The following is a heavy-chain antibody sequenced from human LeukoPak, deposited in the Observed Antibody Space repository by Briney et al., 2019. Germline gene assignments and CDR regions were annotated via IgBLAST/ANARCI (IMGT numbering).Heavy chain of an antibody. Sequence: GASVKVSCKASGYTFTSYGISWVRQAPGQGLEWMGWISGYNGNTNYAQKLQGRVTMTTDTSTSTAYMELRSLRSDDTAVYYCARGLGYSSGWYGQWKKAFDIWGQGTMVTVSS. V-gene: IGHV1-18*01. CDR3: ARGLGYSSGWYGQWKKAFDI. D-gene: IGHD6-19*01. CDR1: GYTFTSYG. CDR2: ISGYNGNT. J-gene: IGHJ3*02.